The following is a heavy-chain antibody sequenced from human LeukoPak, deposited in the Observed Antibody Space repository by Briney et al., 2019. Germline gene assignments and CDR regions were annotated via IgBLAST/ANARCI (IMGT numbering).Heavy chain of an antibody. V-gene: IGHV4-59*01. CDR2: IYYSGST. CDR3: AREAAATSR. J-gene: IGHJ2*01. CDR1: GGSISSYY. D-gene: IGHD6-25*01. Sequence: SETLSLTCTVSGGSISSYYWSWIRQPPGKGLEWIGYIYYSGSTNYNPSLKSRVTISVDPSKNQFSLKLSSVTAADTAVYYCAREAAATSRWGRGTLVTVSS.